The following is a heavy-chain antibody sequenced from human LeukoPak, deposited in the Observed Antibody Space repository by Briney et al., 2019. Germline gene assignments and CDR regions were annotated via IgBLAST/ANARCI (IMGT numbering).Heavy chain of an antibody. J-gene: IGHJ4*02. V-gene: IGHV4-31*03. CDR2: IYYSGST. CDR3: ARAANLAFCGGDCYPGAVDY. CDR1: GGSISSGDNY. D-gene: IGHD2-21*02. Sequence: PSETLSLTCTVSGGSISSGDNYWSWIRQHPGKGLEWIGYIYYSGSTHYNPSLKSRFTMSLDTSKNQISLKLNSVTAADTAVYYCARAANLAFCGGDCYPGAVDYWGQGTLVTVSS.